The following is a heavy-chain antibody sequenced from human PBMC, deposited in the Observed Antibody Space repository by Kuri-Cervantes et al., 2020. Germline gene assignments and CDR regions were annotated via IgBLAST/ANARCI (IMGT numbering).Heavy chain of an antibody. CDR1: GYTFTSYG. CDR2: ISAYNGNT. D-gene: IGHD4-23*01. J-gene: IGHJ4*02. CDR3: ARGEVVTRLDY. Sequence: ASVKVSCKASGYTFTSYGISWVRQAPGQGLEWMGWISAYNGNTNYAQKFQGRVTITADKSTSTAYMELSSLRSEDTAVYYCARGEVVTRLDYWGQGTLVTVSS. V-gene: IGHV1-18*01.